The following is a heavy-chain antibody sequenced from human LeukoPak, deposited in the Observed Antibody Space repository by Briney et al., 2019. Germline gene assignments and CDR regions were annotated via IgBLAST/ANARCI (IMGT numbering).Heavy chain of an antibody. CDR1: GFTFSSYS. J-gene: IGHJ4*02. Sequence: PGGSLRLSCAASGFTFSSYSMNWVRQAPGKGLEWVSSISSSSSYKYYADSVKGRFTISRDNAKNSLYLQMNSLRAEDTAVYYCARDFGFSTTMIVIWSEGGFDYWGQGTLVTVSS. D-gene: IGHD3-22*01. V-gene: IGHV3-21*01. CDR2: ISSSSSYK. CDR3: ARDFGFSTTMIVIWSEGGFDY.